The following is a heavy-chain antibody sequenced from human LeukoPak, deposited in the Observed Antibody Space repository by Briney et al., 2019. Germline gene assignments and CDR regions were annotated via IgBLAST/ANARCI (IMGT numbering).Heavy chain of an antibody. CDR3: ARDVDTAMVRRFDY. CDR1: GYTFTSYA. J-gene: IGHJ4*02. D-gene: IGHD5-18*01. Sequence: ASVKVSCKASGYTFTSYAMNWVRQAPGQGLEWMGWINTNTGNPTYAQGFTGRFVFSLDTSVSTAYLQISSLKAEDTAVYYCARDVDTAMVRRFDYWGQATLVTVSS. CDR2: INTNTGNP. V-gene: IGHV7-4-1*02.